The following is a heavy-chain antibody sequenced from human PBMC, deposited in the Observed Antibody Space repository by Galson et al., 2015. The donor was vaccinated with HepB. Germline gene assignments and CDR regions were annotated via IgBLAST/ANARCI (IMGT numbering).Heavy chain of an antibody. Sequence: SLRLSCATSEFTFSNYAMSWVRQAPGKGLEWVSGISGSGYTTYYADSVKGRFTISRDNSKNTLYLQMDSLRAEDTAVYYCAKGMLTTARANCLQIDFWGQGTLVTVSS. CDR2: ISGSGYTT. CDR1: EFTFSNYA. V-gene: IGHV3-23*01. D-gene: IGHD3-16*01. CDR3: AKGMLTTARANCLQIDF. J-gene: IGHJ4*02.